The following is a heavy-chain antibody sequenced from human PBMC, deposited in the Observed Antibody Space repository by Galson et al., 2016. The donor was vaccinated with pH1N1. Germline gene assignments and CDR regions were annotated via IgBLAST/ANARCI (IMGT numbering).Heavy chain of an antibody. Sequence: SLRLSCAASGFAFSSYEMNWVRQAPGKGLEWVSHISRSGSTIHYADSVKGRFTVSRDNAKNSLYLQMNSLRAEDTAVYYSARPAEQQWLVILPFGYWGQGILVTVSS. D-gene: IGHD6-19*01. V-gene: IGHV3-48*03. CDR3: ARPAEQQWLVILPFGY. CDR2: ISRSGSTI. J-gene: IGHJ4*02. CDR1: GFAFSSYE.